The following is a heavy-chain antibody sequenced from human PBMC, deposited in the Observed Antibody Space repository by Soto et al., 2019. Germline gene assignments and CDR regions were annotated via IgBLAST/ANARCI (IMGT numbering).Heavy chain of an antibody. V-gene: IGHV1-69*13. J-gene: IGHJ4*02. CDR1: GGTFSSYA. CDR3: ASKAWVYSSSWYDY. CDR2: IIPIFGTA. Sequence: GASVKVSCKASGGTFSSYAISWVRQAPGQGLEWMGGIIPIFGTANYAQKFQGRVTITADESTSTAYMELSSLRSEDTAVYYCASKAWVYSSSWYDYWGQGTLVTSPQ. D-gene: IGHD6-13*01.